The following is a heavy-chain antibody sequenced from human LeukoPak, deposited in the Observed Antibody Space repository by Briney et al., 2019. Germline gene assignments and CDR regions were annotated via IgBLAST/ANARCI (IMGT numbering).Heavy chain of an antibody. Sequence: RESLKVSCAASEFTFSSYSMNWVRQAPGKGLEWVSVIYSGGITYYADSVKGRFTISRDNSKNTLYLQMNSLRAEDTAVYYCARGYYGSGPDSWGQGTLVADPS. J-gene: IGHJ4*02. V-gene: IGHV3-53*01. CDR3: ARGYYGSGPDS. CDR2: IYSGGIT. CDR1: EFTFSSYS. D-gene: IGHD3-10*01.